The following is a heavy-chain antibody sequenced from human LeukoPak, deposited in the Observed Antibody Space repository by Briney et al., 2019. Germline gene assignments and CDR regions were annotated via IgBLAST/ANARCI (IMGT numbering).Heavy chain of an antibody. J-gene: IGHJ4*02. D-gene: IGHD2-2*01. CDR2: IKNKTNGGTT. CDR1: GFTFSSAW. V-gene: IGHV3-15*01. CDR3: ARGFCNSISCYQGPFAF. Sequence: GGSLRLSCAASGFTFSSAWMTWVRQAPGKGLEWVGHIKNKTNGGTTDYAAPVKGRFIISTDASRTTLYLQMNSLRTEDTAVYYCARGFCNSISCYQGPFAFWGQGTLVPVSS.